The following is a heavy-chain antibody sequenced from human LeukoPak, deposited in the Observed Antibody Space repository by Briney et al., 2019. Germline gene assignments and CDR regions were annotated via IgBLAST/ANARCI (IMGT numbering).Heavy chain of an antibody. J-gene: IGHJ6*04. CDR2: INPNSGGT. Sequence: SVKVSCTASGYTFTGYYMHGVRQAPGQGREWMGWINPNSGGTNYAQKFQGWVTMTRDTSISTAYMELSRLRSDDTAVYYYAGEAIVATEAHYYDGMDVWGKGTTVTVSS. D-gene: IGHD5-12*01. CDR1: GYTFTGYY. V-gene: IGHV1-2*04. CDR3: AGEAIVATEAHYYDGMDV.